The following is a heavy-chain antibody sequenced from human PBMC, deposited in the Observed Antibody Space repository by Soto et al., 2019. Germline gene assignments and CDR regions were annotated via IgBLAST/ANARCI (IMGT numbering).Heavy chain of an antibody. CDR2: IWYDGSNN. CDR3: ARVNHAYVWESSRSPFGY. V-gene: IGHV3-33*01. Sequence: QVQLVESGGGVVQPGRSLRLSCAASGFTFSSYGMHWVRQAPGKGLEWVAVIWYDGSNNYYADSVKGRFTISRDNFKNTLSLPMNSLRAEDTAVYYCARVNHAYVWESSRSPFGYWGQGTLVTVSS. J-gene: IGHJ4*02. D-gene: IGHD3-16*01. CDR1: GFTFSSYG.